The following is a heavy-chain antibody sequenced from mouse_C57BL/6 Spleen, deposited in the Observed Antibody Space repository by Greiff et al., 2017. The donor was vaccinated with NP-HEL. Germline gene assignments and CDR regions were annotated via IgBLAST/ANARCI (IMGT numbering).Heavy chain of an antibody. Sequence: EVHLVESGGGLVKPGGSLKLSCAASGFTFSSYAMSWVRQTPEKRLEWVATISDGGSYTYYPDNVKGRFTISRDNAKNNLYLQMSHLKSEDTAMYYCARDPYDYGRYFDVWGTGTTVTVSS. CDR1: GFTFSSYA. D-gene: IGHD2-4*01. V-gene: IGHV5-4*01. CDR3: ARDPYDYGRYFDV. CDR2: ISDGGSYT. J-gene: IGHJ1*03.